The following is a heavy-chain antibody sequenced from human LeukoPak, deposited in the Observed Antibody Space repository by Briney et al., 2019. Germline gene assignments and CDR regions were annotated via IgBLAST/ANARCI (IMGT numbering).Heavy chain of an antibody. Sequence: PGGSLRLSCAAFGFTFSSYGMHWVRQAPGKGLEWVAVISYDGSDKYSADSVKGRFTISRDNSKNTLYLQMNSLRAEDTAVYYCASTYSSGCFDYWGQGTLVTISS. V-gene: IGHV3-30*03. J-gene: IGHJ4*02. CDR3: ASTYSSGCFDY. CDR2: ISYDGSDK. CDR1: GFTFSSYG. D-gene: IGHD6-19*01.